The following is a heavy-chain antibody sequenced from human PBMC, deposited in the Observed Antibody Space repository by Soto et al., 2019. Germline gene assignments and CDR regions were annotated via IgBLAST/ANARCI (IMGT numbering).Heavy chain of an antibody. V-gene: IGHV4-31*02. Sequence: SSSXSLTWTFGVCSIISGGCCLGWIRQHPGNGLDWIGYIYYSGSTYYNPSLKSRVTISVDTSKNHFSLKLSSVTAADTAVYYCARGPRQSQWGLTMILVLIKSDFDIWGPGTMV. D-gene: IGHD3-22*01. CDR2: IYYSGST. CDR3: ARGPRQSQWGLTMILVLIKSDFDI. J-gene: IGHJ3*02. CDR1: VCSIISGGCC.